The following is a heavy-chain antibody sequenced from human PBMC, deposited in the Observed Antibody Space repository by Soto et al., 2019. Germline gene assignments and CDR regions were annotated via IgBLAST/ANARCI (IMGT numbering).Heavy chain of an antibody. CDR1: VFTFSSYA. Sequence: GSLRLSCAASVFTFSSYAMSWVRQAPGKGLEWVSAISGSGGSTYYADSVKGRFTISRDNSKNTLYLQMNSLRAEDTAVYYCAKDSGSSWYGGLFDYLGQGTLVTVSS. CDR3: AKDSGSSWYGGLFDY. CDR2: ISGSGGST. V-gene: IGHV3-23*01. J-gene: IGHJ4*02. D-gene: IGHD6-13*01.